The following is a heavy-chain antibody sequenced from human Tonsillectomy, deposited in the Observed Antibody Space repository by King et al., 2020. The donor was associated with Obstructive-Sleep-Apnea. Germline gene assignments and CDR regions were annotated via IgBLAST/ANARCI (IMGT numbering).Heavy chain of an antibody. V-gene: IGHV3-23*04. CDR2: ISGSGGST. J-gene: IGHJ4*02. Sequence: VQLVESGGGLVQPGGSLRLSCAASGFTFSSYAMSWVRQAPGKGLEWVSGISGSGGSTYYADSVKGRFTISRDNSQNTLYLQMNSLRAEDTAIYYCAKRVIDVRSSRHHFDYWGQGTLVTVSS. CDR3: AKRVIDVRSSRHHFDY. CDR1: GFTFSSYA. D-gene: IGHD5-24*01.